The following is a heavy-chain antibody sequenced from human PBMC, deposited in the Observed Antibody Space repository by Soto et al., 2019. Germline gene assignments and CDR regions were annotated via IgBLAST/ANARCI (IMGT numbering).Heavy chain of an antibody. CDR1: GYTFTGYY. CDR2: INPNSGDT. CDR3: AKGGAVVAAGTRVYLYNAMDV. Sequence: QVQLVQSGTEVKRPGDSVKVSCKASGYTFTGYYVHWVRQAPGQGREWRGWINPNSGDTYLAQRFQGRVTMNRDTSIGTASLELKGLRSDDTAEYYCAKGGAVVAAGTRVYLYNAMDVWGQGPTVTVSS. J-gene: IGHJ6*02. V-gene: IGHV1-2*02. D-gene: IGHD1-26*01.